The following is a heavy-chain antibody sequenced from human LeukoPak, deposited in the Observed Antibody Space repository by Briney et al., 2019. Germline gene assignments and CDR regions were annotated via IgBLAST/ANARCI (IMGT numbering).Heavy chain of an antibody. Sequence: GRSLRLSCTASGFTFDDYAMSWVRQAPGKGLEWVGFIRSKAYGGTTEYAASVKGRFTISRDDSKSIAYLQMNSLKTEDTAVYYCTREGRGSDAFDYWGQGTLVTVSS. CDR2: IRSKAYGGTT. J-gene: IGHJ4*02. CDR3: TREGRGSDAFDY. V-gene: IGHV3-49*04. D-gene: IGHD3-16*01. CDR1: GFTFDDYA.